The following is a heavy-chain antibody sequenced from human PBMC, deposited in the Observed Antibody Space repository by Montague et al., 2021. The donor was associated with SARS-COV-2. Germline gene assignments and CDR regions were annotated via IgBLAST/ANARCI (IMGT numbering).Heavy chain of an antibody. CDR1: GGSISSYF. CDR3: AREVRYYYDSSGPGAFDI. D-gene: IGHD3-22*01. J-gene: IGHJ3*02. V-gene: IGHV4-59*01. CDR2: IYYSGTT. Sequence: SETLSLTCTVSGGSISSYFWSWIRQPPGKGLEWIGSIYYSGTTNYSPSXXSRVTISVDTSKNQFSLKLSSVTAADTAVYYCAREVRYYYDSSGPGAFDIWGQGTMVTVSS.